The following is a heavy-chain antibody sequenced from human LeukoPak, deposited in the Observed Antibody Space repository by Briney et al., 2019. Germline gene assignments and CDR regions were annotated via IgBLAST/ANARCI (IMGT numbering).Heavy chain of an antibody. J-gene: IGHJ4*02. V-gene: IGHV3-30*18. D-gene: IGHD3-22*01. CDR1: GFTFSSYG. Sequence: GGSLRLSCAASGFTFSSYGMHWVRQAPGKGLEWVAVISYDGSNKCYADSVKGRFTISRDNSKNTLYLQMNSLRAEDTAVYHCANLPYYYDSSGYYSGYWGQGTLVTVSS. CDR3: ANLPYYYDSSGYYSGY. CDR2: ISYDGSNK.